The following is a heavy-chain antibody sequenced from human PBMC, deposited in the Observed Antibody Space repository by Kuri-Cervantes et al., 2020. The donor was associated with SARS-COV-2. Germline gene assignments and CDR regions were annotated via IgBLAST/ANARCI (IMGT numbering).Heavy chain of an antibody. CDR2: SNAGNGNT. D-gene: IGHD2-2*02. CDR1: GYTFTSYA. V-gene: IGHV1-3*01. J-gene: IGHJ6*02. CDR3: ARIDSLYLGRPRPQVYYGMDV. Sequence: ASVKVSCKASGYTFTSYAMHWVRQAPGQRLEWMGWSNAGNGNTKYSQKFQGRVTITRDTSASTAYMELSSLRSEDTAVYYCARIDSLYLGRPRPQVYYGMDVWGQGTTVTVSS.